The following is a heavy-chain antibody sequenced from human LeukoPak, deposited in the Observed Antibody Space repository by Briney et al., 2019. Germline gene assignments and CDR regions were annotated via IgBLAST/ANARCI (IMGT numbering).Heavy chain of an antibody. D-gene: IGHD2-2*01. CDR1: GFTFSEYG. V-gene: IGHV3-48*02. CDR3: TRGLVV. J-gene: IGHJ4*02. CDR2: ISSGGTTI. Sequence: GGSLRLSCAASGFTFSEYGMNWIRQAPGKGLEWVSDISSGGTTIFYADSVKGRFTISRDNAKDSLYLQMNSLRDEDTAIYYCTRGLVVWGQGALVTVSS.